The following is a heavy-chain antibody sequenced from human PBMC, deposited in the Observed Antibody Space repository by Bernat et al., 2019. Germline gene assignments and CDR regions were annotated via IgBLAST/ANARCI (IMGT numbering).Heavy chain of an antibody. CDR1: GFTFSDYY. V-gene: IGHV3-11*05. D-gene: IGHD3-3*01. Sequence: QVQLVESGGGLVKPGGSLRLSCAASGFTFSDYYMSWIRQAPGKGLEWVSYISSSSSYTNYADSVKGRFTISRDNAKNSLYLQMNSLRAEDTAVYYCARLNYDCWGGYPYYYYYYMDVWGKGTTVTVSS. J-gene: IGHJ6*03. CDR3: ARLNYDCWGGYPYYYYYYMDV. CDR2: ISSSSSYT.